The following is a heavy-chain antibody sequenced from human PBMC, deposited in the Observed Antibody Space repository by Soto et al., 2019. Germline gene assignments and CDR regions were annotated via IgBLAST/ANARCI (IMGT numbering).Heavy chain of an antibody. CDR2: ISSTSSYI. V-gene: IGHV3-21*01. CDR3: ARVLYYDGSGYNF. Sequence: EVQLVESGGGLVKPGGSLRLSCAASGFTFSSYTMNWVRQAPGKGLEWVSSISSTSSYIYYADSVKGRFTISRDNAKTSLYLQMNSLRAEDTAVYYCARVLYYDGSGYNFWGQGTLVTVSS. J-gene: IGHJ4*02. D-gene: IGHD3-22*01. CDR1: GFTFSSYT.